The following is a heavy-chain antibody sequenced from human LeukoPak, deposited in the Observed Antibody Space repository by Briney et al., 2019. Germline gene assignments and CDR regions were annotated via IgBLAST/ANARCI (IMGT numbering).Heavy chain of an antibody. J-gene: IGHJ4*02. Sequence: GGSLRLSCASSGFTFSNYAMSWVRQAPGKGLEWVSHISSSSSTIYYADSVKGRFTISRDNAKNSLYLQMNSLRAEDTAVYYCARDENRGYGNWGQGSLVIVSS. D-gene: IGHD3-22*01. CDR1: GFTFSNYA. CDR2: ISSSSSTI. V-gene: IGHV3-48*01. CDR3: ARDENRGYGN.